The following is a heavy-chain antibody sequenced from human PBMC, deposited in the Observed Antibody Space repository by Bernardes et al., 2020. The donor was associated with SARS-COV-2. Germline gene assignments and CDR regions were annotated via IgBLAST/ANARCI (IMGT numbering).Heavy chain of an antibody. CDR3: ARRSLMTTVEY. D-gene: IGHD4-17*01. CDR2: ISSSSSYT. J-gene: IGHJ4*02. Sequence: GSLRRSCAASGFTFSDYYMSWIRQAPGKGLEWLSYISSSSSYTNYADSVMGRFTISRDNAKNSLYLQMNSLRAEDTAVYYCARRSLMTTVEYWGQGTLVTVSS. CDR1: GFTFSDYY. V-gene: IGHV3-11*03.